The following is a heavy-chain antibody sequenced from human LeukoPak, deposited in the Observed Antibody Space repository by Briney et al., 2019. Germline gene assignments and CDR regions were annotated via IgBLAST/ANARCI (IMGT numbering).Heavy chain of an antibody. CDR2: INAGNGNT. CDR3: ARDPRIAAAGTGDYYCYYGMDV. CDR1: GYTFTSYA. D-gene: IGHD6-13*01. J-gene: IGHJ6*02. V-gene: IGHV1-3*01. Sequence: ASVKVSCKASGYTFTSYAMHWVRQAPGQRLEWMGWINAGNGNTKYSQKFQGRVTITRDTSASTAYMELSSLRSEDTAVYYCARDPRIAAAGTGDYYCYYGMDVWGQGTTVTVSS.